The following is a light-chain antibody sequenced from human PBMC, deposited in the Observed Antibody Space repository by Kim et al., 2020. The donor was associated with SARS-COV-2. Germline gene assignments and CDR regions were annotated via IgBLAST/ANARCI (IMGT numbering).Light chain of an antibody. CDR3: QQLNSYPLT. V-gene: IGKV1-9*01. CDR2: AAS. CDR1: QGISTS. Sequence: SAAVGDRVTLTCRASQGISTSLAWYQQKPGKGPKLLIYAASTLQRGVPSRFTGSGSGTDFTLTISTLQPEDFATYHCQQLNSYPLTFGGGTKLEI. J-gene: IGKJ4*01.